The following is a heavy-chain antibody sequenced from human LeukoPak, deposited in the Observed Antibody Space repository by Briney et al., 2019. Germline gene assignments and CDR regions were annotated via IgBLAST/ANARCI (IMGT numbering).Heavy chain of an antibody. D-gene: IGHD2-8*02. Sequence: SQTLSLTCAISGDSVSSKSAAWNWIRQSPPRGLEWLGRTYYRSKWYNDYAASVKRRITINPDTSKNQFSLQLNSVAPEDTAVYYCARSTGHFDYWGQGTPVTVSS. J-gene: IGHJ4*02. CDR1: GDSVSSKSAA. V-gene: IGHV6-1*01. CDR3: ARSTGHFDY. CDR2: TYYRSKWYN.